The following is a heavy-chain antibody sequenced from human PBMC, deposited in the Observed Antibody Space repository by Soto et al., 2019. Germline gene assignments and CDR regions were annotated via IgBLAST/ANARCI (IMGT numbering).Heavy chain of an antibody. CDR3: ARDSKERYFYFLPSLYYYYVMDV. Sequence: ASVKVSCKASGLAFSNSRISWVRQAPGQGPEWMGWIRVYNGDRNYSWKFQGRLFMTTDTSTSTAYMELRSLRSDDTAVYFCARDSKERYFYFLPSLYYYYVMDVWGRGNTVTGSS. D-gene: IGHD3-9*01. V-gene: IGHV1-18*01. CDR1: GLAFSNSR. J-gene: IGHJ6*02. CDR2: IRVYNGDR.